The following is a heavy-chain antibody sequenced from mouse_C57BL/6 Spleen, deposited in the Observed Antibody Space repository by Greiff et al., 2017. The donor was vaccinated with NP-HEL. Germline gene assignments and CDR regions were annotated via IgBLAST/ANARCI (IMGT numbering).Heavy chain of an antibody. D-gene: IGHD2-3*01. V-gene: IGHV1-69*01. Sequence: QVQLQQPGAELVMPGASVKLSCKASGYTFTSYWMHWVKQRPGQGLEWIGEIDPSDSYTNYNQKFKGKSTLTVDKSSSTAYLQLSSLTSEDAAVYYCARSGGWDGYFYFDYWGQGTTLTVSS. CDR2: IDPSDSYT. CDR1: GYTFTSYW. J-gene: IGHJ2*01. CDR3: ARSGGWDGYFYFDY.